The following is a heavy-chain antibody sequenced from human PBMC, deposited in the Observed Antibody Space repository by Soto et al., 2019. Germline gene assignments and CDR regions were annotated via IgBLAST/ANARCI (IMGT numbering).Heavy chain of an antibody. V-gene: IGHV3-53*01. D-gene: IGHD2-2*01. Sequence: GGSLRLSCAPSGFTVSSHYMSWVRQAPGKGLEWVSVINSGGSTYYADSVKGRFTISRDHSRNTLYLQMNSLKVEDTAVYYCAREVFCSSSSCQVRYGMDVWGQGTTVTVSS. CDR2: INSGGST. CDR1: GFTVSSHY. CDR3: AREVFCSSSSCQVRYGMDV. J-gene: IGHJ6*02.